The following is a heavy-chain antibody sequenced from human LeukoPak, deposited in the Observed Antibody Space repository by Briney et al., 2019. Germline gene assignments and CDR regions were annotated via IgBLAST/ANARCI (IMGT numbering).Heavy chain of an antibody. CDR2: ISSSGSTI. CDR1: GFTFSDYY. Sequence: PGGSLRLSCAASGFTFSDYYMSWIRQAPGKGLEWVSYISSSGSTIYYADSVKGRFTISRDNAKNSLYLQMNSLRAEDTAVYYCALLAGGYSYGPDFNTYYYYGMDVWGQGTTVTVSS. V-gene: IGHV3-11*01. D-gene: IGHD5-18*01. J-gene: IGHJ6*02. CDR3: ALLAGGYSYGPDFNTYYYYGMDV.